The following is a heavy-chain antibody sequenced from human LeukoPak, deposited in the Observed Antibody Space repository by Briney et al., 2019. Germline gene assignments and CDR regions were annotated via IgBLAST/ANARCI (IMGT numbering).Heavy chain of an antibody. D-gene: IGHD6-13*01. J-gene: IGHJ6*02. Sequence: PSETLSLTCTVSGDSINSYYWSWIRQPPGKGLEWVGYIYYSGNTNYNPSLKSRATISVDTSKKQFSLKLSLVTAADTAVYYCARNGAAAGNYYYGMDVWGQGTTLTVSS. V-gene: IGHV4-59*01. CDR3: ARNGAAAGNYYYGMDV. CDR2: IYYSGNT. CDR1: GDSINSYY.